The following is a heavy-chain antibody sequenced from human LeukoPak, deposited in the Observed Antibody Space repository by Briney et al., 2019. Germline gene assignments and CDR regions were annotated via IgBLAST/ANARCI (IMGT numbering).Heavy chain of an antibody. D-gene: IGHD6-19*01. CDR2: ISSSGSYI. CDR1: GFTFSSYS. V-gene: IGHV3-21*01. Sequence: GGSLRLSCAASGFTFSSYSMNWVRQAPGKGLEWVSSISSSGSYIYYADSVKGRFTISRDNAKNSLYLQMNSLRAEDTAVYYCARVGQWLAIDYWGQGTLVTVSS. J-gene: IGHJ4*02. CDR3: ARVGQWLAIDY.